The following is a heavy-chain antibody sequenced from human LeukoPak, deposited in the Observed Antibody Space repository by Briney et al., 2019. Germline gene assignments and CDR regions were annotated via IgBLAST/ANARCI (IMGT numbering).Heavy chain of an antibody. CDR2: FSHSGTT. CDR3: AREDCSSSSCHYYYYYMDV. D-gene: IGHD2-2*01. V-gene: IGHV4-38-2*02. Sequence: SETLSLTCAVSGYPITSFHYWGWIRQPPGKGLEWIGSFSHSGTTYCNPSLKSRVTILVDTSKNQFSLNLSSVTAADTAVYYCAREDCSSSSCHYYYYYMDVWGKGTTVTVSS. J-gene: IGHJ6*03. CDR1: GYPITSFHY.